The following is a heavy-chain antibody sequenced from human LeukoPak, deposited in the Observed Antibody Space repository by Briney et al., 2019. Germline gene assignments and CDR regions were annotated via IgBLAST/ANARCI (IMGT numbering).Heavy chain of an antibody. CDR2: IKSKTDGGTT. J-gene: IGHJ4*02. Sequence: GGSLRRSCAASGFTFSNAWTSWVRQAPGKGLEWVGRIKSKTDGGTTDYAAPVKGRFTISRDDSKNTLYLQMNSLKTEDTAVYYCARGPSGYHNTGGQGTLVTVSS. CDR1: GFTFSNAW. D-gene: IGHD5-12*01. V-gene: IGHV3-15*01. CDR3: ARGPSGYHNT.